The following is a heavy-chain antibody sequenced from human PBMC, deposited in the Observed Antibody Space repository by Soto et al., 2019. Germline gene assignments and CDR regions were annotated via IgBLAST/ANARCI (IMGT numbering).Heavy chain of an antibody. CDR1: GYPLTDFY. CDR3: AREGGAVPGARREWYLDL. V-gene: IGHV1-2*02. D-gene: IGHD6-19*01. Sequence: QVQLVQSGAEVKKPGASVTVSCKTSGYPLTDFYIHWVRQAPGQGLEWMAWINPHTGDTNTALKFQGRVTMTRDTSRNTAFMELTRRSSDATAGNSCAREGGAVPGARREWYLDLGGRGTLVRFSS. CDR2: INPHTGDT. J-gene: IGHJ2*01.